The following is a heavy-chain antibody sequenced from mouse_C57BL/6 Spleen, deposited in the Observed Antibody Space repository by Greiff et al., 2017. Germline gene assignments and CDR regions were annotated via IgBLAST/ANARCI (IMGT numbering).Heavy chain of an antibody. V-gene: IGHV1-80*01. Sequence: QVQLQQSGAELVKPGASVKISCKASGYAFSSYWMNWVKQRPGKGLEWIGQIYPGDGDTNYNGKFKGKATLTADKSSSTAYMQLSSLTSEDSAVYFCARREGLYYDYLYAMDYWGQGTSVTVSS. CDR1: GYAFSSYW. CDR3: ARREGLYYDYLYAMDY. J-gene: IGHJ4*01. CDR2: IYPGDGDT. D-gene: IGHD2-4*01.